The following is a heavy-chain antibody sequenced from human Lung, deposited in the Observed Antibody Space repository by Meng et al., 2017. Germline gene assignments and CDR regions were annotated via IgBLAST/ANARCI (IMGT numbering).Heavy chain of an antibody. CDR3: ARDYGGNSGGY. J-gene: IGHJ4*02. V-gene: IGHV3-21*03. Sequence: VQVVWSGGGLVKPWGSLPLSCGASGFTFSDYSMNWVSQAPGKGLEWVSSISSGSSYIYYADSVKGRFTISRDNAKNSLYLHMNSLRVEDTGLYYCARDYGGNSGGYWGQGTLVTVSS. CDR2: ISSGSSYI. D-gene: IGHD4-23*01. CDR1: GFTFSDYS.